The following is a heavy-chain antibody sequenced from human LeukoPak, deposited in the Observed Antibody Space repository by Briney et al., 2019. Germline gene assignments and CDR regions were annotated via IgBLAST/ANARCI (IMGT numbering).Heavy chain of an antibody. J-gene: IGHJ5*02. CDR2: INHSGST. D-gene: IGHD6-13*01. CDR3: AIDSSSWYMRPRWFDP. CDR1: GGSFSGYY. Sequence: PSETLSLTCAVYGGSFSGYYWSWIRQPPGKGLEWIGEINHSGSTNYNPSLKSRVTISVDTSKNQFSLKLSSVTAADTAVYYCAIDSSSWYMRPRWFDPWGQGTLVTVSS. V-gene: IGHV4-34*01.